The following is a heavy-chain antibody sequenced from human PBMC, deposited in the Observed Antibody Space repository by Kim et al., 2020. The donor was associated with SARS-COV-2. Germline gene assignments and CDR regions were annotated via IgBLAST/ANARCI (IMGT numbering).Heavy chain of an antibody. CDR2: IYDSGSI. J-gene: IGHJ3*02. CDR1: GGSISSYY. CDR3: ARIATGWGDGFDI. D-gene: IGHD6-19*01. V-gene: IGHV4-59*01. Sequence: SETLSLTCTVSGGSISSYYQSWIRQCPGKGLEWIGHIYDSGSIYYNPSLKSRVTISRDTYTNQLSLQLNSVTAADTAGYYCARIATGWGDGFDILGRGT.